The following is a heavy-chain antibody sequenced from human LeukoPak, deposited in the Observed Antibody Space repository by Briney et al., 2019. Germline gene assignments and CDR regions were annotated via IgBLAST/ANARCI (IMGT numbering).Heavy chain of an antibody. CDR3: ARSPYCSSTSCYYYYYYMDV. D-gene: IGHD2-2*01. J-gene: IGHJ6*03. CDR2: ISSSGSTI. CDR1: GFTFSDYY. V-gene: IGHV3-11*01. Sequence: PGGSLRLSCAASGFTFSDYYMSWIRQAPGKGLEWVSYISSSGSTIYYADSVKGRFTISRDNAKNSLYLQMNSLRAEVTAVYYCARSPYCSSTSCYYYYYYMDVWGKGTTVTISS.